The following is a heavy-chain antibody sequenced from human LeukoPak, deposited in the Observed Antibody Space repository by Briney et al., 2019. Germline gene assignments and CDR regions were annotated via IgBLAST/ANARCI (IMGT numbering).Heavy chain of an antibody. V-gene: IGHV1-8*01. J-gene: IGHJ4*02. CDR3: ARGHIVVVVAATQGFDY. Sequence: ASVKVSCKASGYTFTSYDINWVRQATGQGLEWMGWMNPNSGNTGYAQKFQGRVTMTRNTSISTAYMELSSLRPEDTAVYYCARGHIVVVVAATQGFDYWGQGTLVTVSS. D-gene: IGHD2-15*01. CDR2: MNPNSGNT. CDR1: GYTFTSYD.